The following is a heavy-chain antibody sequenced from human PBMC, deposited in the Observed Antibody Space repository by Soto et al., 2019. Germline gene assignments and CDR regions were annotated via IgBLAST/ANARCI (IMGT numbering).Heavy chain of an antibody. V-gene: IGHV1-18*01. CDR3: ARARGVVVAATQYYYGMDV. J-gene: IGHJ6*02. D-gene: IGHD2-15*01. CDR2: ISAYNGDT. CDR1: GYTFTNYG. Sequence: ASVKVSCKASGYTFTNYGITWVRQAPGQGLEWMGWISAYNGDTHYTQRLQGRVTMTTDTSTSTAYMELRGLRSDDTAVYYCARARGVVVAATQYYYGMDVWGQGTTVTVSS.